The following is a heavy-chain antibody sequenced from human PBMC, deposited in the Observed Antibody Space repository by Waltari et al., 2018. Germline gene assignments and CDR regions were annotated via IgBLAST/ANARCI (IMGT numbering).Heavy chain of an antibody. Sequence: EVQLLESGGGLVQPGGSLRRSVVASGFPFRTSALTGVRQVPGKGLEWVSSISGPGGSTYYADSVEGRFTISRDNSHNTVYLQMNSLGVGDSALYFCAKPAIVGNTAHFYGFDVWGQGTTVTVSS. CDR1: GFPFRTSA. CDR3: AKPAIVGNTAHFYGFDV. V-gene: IGHV3-23*01. CDR2: ISGPGGST. J-gene: IGHJ6*02. D-gene: IGHD5-18*01.